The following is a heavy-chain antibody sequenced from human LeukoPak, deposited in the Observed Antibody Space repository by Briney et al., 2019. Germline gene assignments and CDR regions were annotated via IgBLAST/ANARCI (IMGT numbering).Heavy chain of an antibody. CDR2: ISGSGGGT. CDR1: GISLRNYG. V-gene: IGHV3-23*01. CDR3: AKRGVVIRIILVGFHKEAYYFYS. J-gene: IGHJ4*02. D-gene: IGHD3-10*01. Sequence: GGSLRLSCAVSGISLRNYGMSWVRQTPGKGLEWVAGISGSGGGTNYADSVKGRFTISRDNPKNTLYLQMNRLRTEDTAVYFCAKRGVVIRIILVGFHKEAYYFYSWGQGALVTVSP.